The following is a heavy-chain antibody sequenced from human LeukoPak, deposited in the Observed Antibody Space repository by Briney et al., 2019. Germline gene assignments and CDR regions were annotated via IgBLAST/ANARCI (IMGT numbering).Heavy chain of an antibody. CDR2: MSSSANTI. V-gene: IGHV3-48*04. J-gene: IGHJ4*02. CDR1: GFSFSSYG. D-gene: IGHD3-22*01. Sequence: GGSLRLSCAASGFSFSSYGMSWVRQAPGKGLEWLSYMSSSANTIYYADSVKGRFTISRDNAKNSLYLQMNSLRAEDTAVYYCARNYDSRGYYYEDYWGQGTLVTVSS. CDR3: ARNYDSRGYYYEDY.